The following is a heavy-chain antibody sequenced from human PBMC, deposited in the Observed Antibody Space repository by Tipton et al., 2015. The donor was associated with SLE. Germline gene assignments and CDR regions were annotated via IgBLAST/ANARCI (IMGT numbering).Heavy chain of an antibody. J-gene: IGHJ3*02. V-gene: IGHV4-59*01. Sequence: GLVKPSETLSLTCTVSGGSISSYYWSWIRQPPGKGLEWIGYIYTSGSTNYNPSLKSRVTISVDTSKNQFSLKLSSVTAADTAVYYCARDFTVAGTGAFDIWGQGTMVTVSS. CDR2: IYTSGST. D-gene: IGHD6-19*01. CDR3: ARDFTVAGTGAFDI. CDR1: GGSISSYY.